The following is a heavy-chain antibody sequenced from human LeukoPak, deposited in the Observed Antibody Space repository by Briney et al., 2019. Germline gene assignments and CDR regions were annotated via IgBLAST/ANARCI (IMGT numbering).Heavy chain of an antibody. CDR3: ARGCSGGSCYSYYYMDV. J-gene: IGHJ6*03. Sequence: ASVKVSCKASGYTFTGYYMHWVRQAPGQGLEWMGWINPNSGGTNYAQKFQGRVTMTRDTSISTAYMELSRLRSDDTAVYYCARGCSGGSCYSYYYMDVWGKGTTVTVSS. D-gene: IGHD2-15*01. CDR2: INPNSGGT. V-gene: IGHV1-2*02. CDR1: GYTFTGYY.